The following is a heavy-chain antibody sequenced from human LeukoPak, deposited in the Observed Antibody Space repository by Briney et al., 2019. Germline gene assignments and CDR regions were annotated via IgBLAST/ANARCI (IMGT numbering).Heavy chain of an antibody. Sequence: GRSLRLSCAASGFTFSSYGMHWVRQAPGKGLEWVAVISYDGSNKYYADSVKGRFTISRDNSKNTLYLQMNSLRAEDTAVYYCAKGYRYFDWLPTDSFDYWGQGTLVTVSS. CDR3: AKGYRYFDWLPTDSFDY. D-gene: IGHD3-9*01. CDR2: ISYDGSNK. J-gene: IGHJ4*02. V-gene: IGHV3-30*18. CDR1: GFTFSSYG.